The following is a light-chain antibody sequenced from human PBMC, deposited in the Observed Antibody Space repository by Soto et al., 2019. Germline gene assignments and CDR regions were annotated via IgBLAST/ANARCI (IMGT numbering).Light chain of an antibody. CDR3: QHYNELPLT. Sequence: EIVMTQSPATPSVSPGERATLSCRASQSVSTNLAWYQQKPGQGPRLLIFGASTRAIGIPARFSGSGSGTDFTLTISSLQSEDFAVYYCQHYNELPLTFGGGTKVDIK. CDR2: GAS. CDR1: QSVSTN. V-gene: IGKV3-15*01. J-gene: IGKJ4*01.